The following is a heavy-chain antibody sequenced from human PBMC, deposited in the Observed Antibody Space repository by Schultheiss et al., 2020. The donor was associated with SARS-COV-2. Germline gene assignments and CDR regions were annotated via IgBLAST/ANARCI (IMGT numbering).Heavy chain of an antibody. CDR3: ATDYKDYGSSWTTK. CDR1: GGSFSGYY. CDR2: IYYSGST. J-gene: IGHJ4*02. V-gene: IGHV4-59*12. D-gene: IGHD4-17*01. Sequence: SETLSLTCAVYGGSFSGYYWSWIRQPPGKGLEWIGYIYYSGSTNYNPSLKSRVTISVDTSKNQFSLKLSSVTAADTAVYYCATDYKDYGSSWTTKWGQGTLVTGSS.